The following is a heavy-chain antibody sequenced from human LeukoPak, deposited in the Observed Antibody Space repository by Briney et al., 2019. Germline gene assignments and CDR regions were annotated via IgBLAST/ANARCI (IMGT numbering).Heavy chain of an antibody. D-gene: IGHD2/OR15-2a*01. CDR1: GGSFSGYY. Sequence: PSETLSLTCAVYGGSFSGYYWSWIRQPPGKGLEWIGEINHSGSTNYNPSLKSRVTISVDTSKNQFSLKLSSVTAADTAVYYCARGVSTSNPNDYWGQGTLVTVSS. CDR3: ARGVSTSNPNDY. J-gene: IGHJ4*02. CDR2: INHSGST. V-gene: IGHV4-34*01.